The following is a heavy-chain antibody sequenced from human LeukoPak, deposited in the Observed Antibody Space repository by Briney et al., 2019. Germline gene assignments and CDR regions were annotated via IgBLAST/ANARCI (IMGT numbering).Heavy chain of an antibody. CDR3: ARDREYYDFWSGSLWFDP. V-gene: IGHV3-74*01. Sequence: GGSLRLSCAASGFTFSSYWMHWVRQAPGKGLVWVSRINSDGSSTSYADSVKGRFTISRDNAKNTLYLQMNSLRAEDTAVYYCARDREYYDFWSGSLWFDPWGQGTLVTVSS. J-gene: IGHJ5*02. D-gene: IGHD3-3*01. CDR2: INSDGSST. CDR1: GFTFSSYW.